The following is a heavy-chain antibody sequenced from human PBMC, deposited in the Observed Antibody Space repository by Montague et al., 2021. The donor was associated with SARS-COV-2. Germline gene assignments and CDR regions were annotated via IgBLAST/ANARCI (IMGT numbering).Heavy chain of an antibody. J-gene: IGHJ5*02. Sequence: SETLSLTCSVSGGSISSYYWSWIRQPAGKGLEWIGRIYTSGSTNFSPSLKSRVTMSVDTSKNQFSLKLSSVTAADTAVYYCARDVGVPLAPPYGWFDPWGQGTLVTVSS. V-gene: IGHV4-4*07. CDR1: GGSISSYY. CDR3: ARDVGVPLAPPYGWFDP. D-gene: IGHD2-2*01. CDR2: IYTSGST.